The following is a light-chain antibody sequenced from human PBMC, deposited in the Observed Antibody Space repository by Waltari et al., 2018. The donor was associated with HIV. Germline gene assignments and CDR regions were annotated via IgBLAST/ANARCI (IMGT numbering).Light chain of an antibody. CDR1: SSAIGGYDY. J-gene: IGLJ2*01. V-gene: IGLV2-11*01. Sequence: QSALPQPASVAGSPGQSITISSTGTSSAIGGYDYVSWYQQHPGKAPKLMIFDVNKRPSGVPARFSGSKSGHTASLTISGLQADDEADYYCCSYAGSYTEIFGGGTKLTVL. CDR2: DVN. CDR3: CSYAGSYTEI.